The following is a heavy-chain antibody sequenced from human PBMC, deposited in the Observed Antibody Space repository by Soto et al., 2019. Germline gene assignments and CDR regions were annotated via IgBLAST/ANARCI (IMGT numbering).Heavy chain of an antibody. CDR1: GGSISSYY. J-gene: IGHJ4*02. Sequence: PSETLSLTCTVSGGSISSYYWNWIRQPPGKGLEWIGYIYDSGSTNYNPSLKSRVTISVDTSKNQFSLKLSSVTAAATAVYYCARSGYHYDSSGYYSYYFDYWGQGTLVTVSS. V-gene: IGHV4-59*01. CDR3: ARSGYHYDSSGYYSYYFDY. CDR2: IYDSGST. D-gene: IGHD3-22*01.